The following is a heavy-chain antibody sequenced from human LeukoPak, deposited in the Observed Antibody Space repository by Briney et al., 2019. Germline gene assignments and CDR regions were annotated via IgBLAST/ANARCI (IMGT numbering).Heavy chain of an antibody. J-gene: IGHJ4*02. Sequence: SVKVSCKASGYTFTSYGISWVRQAPGQGLEWMGGIIPIFGTANYAQKFQGRVTITADKSTSTAYMELSSLRSEDTAVYYCARGGYYDSSGYYSLGYWGQGTLVTVSS. V-gene: IGHV1-69*06. CDR1: GYTFTSYG. CDR2: IIPIFGTA. CDR3: ARGGYYDSSGYYSLGY. D-gene: IGHD3-22*01.